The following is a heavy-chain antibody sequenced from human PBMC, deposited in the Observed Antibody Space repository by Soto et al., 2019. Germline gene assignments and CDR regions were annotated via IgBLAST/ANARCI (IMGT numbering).Heavy chain of an antibody. CDR1: GYSLSGYY. CDR3: ARVEAAMSGHWFDP. CDR2: ISASTGKT. D-gene: IGHD2-2*01. Sequence: ASVKVSCKASGYSLSGYYLHWVRQAPGQGPEWMGWISASTGKTNYAQKLQGRVTMTTDRITNTAYMELRSLRSDDTAAYYCARVEAAMSGHWFDPWGQGTLVTVSS. J-gene: IGHJ5*02. V-gene: IGHV1-18*01.